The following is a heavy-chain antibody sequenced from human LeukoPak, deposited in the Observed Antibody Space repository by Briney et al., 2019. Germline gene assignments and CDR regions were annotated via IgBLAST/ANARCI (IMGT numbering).Heavy chain of an antibody. D-gene: IGHD1-26*01. Sequence: PGGSLRLSCTASGFTFDNYAMSWVRQAPAKGLEWISGVSGSGASTYYADSVKGRFTISRDDSRNTLYLQMNSLRGDDTAVYYCAKDVGKWESLHFFDYWGQGTLVTVSS. CDR2: VSGSGAST. CDR3: AKDVGKWESLHFFDY. V-gene: IGHV3-23*01. CDR1: GFTFDNYA. J-gene: IGHJ4*02.